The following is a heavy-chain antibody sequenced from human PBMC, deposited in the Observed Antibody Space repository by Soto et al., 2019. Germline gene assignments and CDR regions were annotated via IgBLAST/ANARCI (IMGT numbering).Heavy chain of an antibody. CDR3: ARDGVAPGLYFDH. CDR1: GFTFSDYW. CDR2: IKYDGAEK. V-gene: IGHV3-7*05. J-gene: IGHJ4*02. D-gene: IGHD3-10*01. Sequence: GGSLRLSCAASGFTFSDYWMNWVRQAPGKGLEWVASIKYDGAEKTYVDSVKGRFTISRDNPKNSLYLQMASLRAEDTAVYYCARDGVAPGLYFDHWGQGT.